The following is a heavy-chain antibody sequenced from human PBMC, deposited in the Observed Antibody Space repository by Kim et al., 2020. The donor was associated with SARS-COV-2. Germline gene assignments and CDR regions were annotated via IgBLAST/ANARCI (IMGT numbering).Heavy chain of an antibody. J-gene: IGHJ6*02. CDR2: INPNSGGT. Sequence: ASVKVSCKASGYTFTGYYMHWVRQAPGQGLEWMGWINPNSGGTNYAQKFQGRVTMTRDTSISTAYMELSRLRSDDTAVYYCARELDYYDSIGMDVWGQGTTVTVSS. D-gene: IGHD3-22*01. V-gene: IGHV1-2*02. CDR1: GYTFTGYY. CDR3: ARELDYYDSIGMDV.